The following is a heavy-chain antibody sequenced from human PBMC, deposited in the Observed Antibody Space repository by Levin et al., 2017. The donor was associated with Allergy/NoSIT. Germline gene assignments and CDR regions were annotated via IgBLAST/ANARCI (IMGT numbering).Heavy chain of an antibody. CDR2: INTNTGNP. J-gene: IGHJ5*02. D-gene: IGHD6-13*01. CDR3: ARSTYSSSWYGEFS. Sequence: ASVKVSCKASGYTFTSYAMNWVRQAPGQGLEWMGWINTNTGNPTYAQGFTGRFVFSLDTSVSTAYLQISSLKAEDTAVYYCARSTYSSSWYGEFSWGQGTLVTVSS. CDR1: GYTFTSYA. V-gene: IGHV7-4-1*02.